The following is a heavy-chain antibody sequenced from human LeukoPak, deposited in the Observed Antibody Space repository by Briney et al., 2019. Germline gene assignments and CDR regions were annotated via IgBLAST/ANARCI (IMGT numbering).Heavy chain of an antibody. CDR2: IYYSGTT. CDR1: GDSISSSAFY. V-gene: IGHV4-31*03. Sequence: SETLSLTCTVSGDSISSSAFYWSWIRQHPGKGLEWIGYIYYSGTTYYNPSLKSRVTISVDTSKTQFSLKLTSVTAADTAVYYCARGPGTAVINFDYWGQGTLVTVSS. CDR3: ARGPGTAVINFDY. D-gene: IGHD4-17*01. J-gene: IGHJ4*02.